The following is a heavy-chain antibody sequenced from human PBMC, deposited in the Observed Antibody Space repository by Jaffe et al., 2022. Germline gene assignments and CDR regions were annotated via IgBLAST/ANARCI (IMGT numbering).Heavy chain of an antibody. CDR2: IYHSGST. D-gene: IGHD3-22*01. V-gene: IGHV4-38-2*02. CDR3: AREDDYYDSSGYRPNTNDAFDI. CDR1: GYSISSGYY. J-gene: IGHJ3*02. Sequence: QVQLQESGPGLVKPSETLSLTCAVSGYSISSGYYWGWIRQPPGKGLEWIGSIYHSGSTYYNPSLKSRVTISVDTSKNQFSLKLSSVTAADTAVYYCAREDDYYDSSGYRPNTNDAFDIWGQGTMVTVSS.